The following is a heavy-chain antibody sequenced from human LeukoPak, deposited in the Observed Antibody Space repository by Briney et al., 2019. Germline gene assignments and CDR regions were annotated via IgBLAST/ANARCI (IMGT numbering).Heavy chain of an antibody. D-gene: IGHD5-18*01. V-gene: IGHV3-49*04. Sequence: GGSLRLSCTASGFTFGDYAMTWVRQAPGKGLEWVGFIASETYGGTAEYAASVKGRFTISRDDSKSIAYLQMNSLRAEDTAVYYCAKDSDRYSYGLFDYWGQGTLVTVSS. CDR3: AKDSDRYSYGLFDY. CDR1: GFTFGDYA. J-gene: IGHJ4*02. CDR2: IASETYGGTA.